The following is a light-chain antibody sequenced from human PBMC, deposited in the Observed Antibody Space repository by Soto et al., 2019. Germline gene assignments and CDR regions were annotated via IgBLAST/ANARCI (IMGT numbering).Light chain of an antibody. CDR2: DAS. CDR1: QSISSW. Sequence: DIQMTQSPSTLSASVGDRVTITCRASQSISSWLAWYQQKPGKAPKLLIYDASSLESGVPSRFSGSGSGTEFTLTISSLQPDDFATDYCQQYNSYSGGFTFGPGTKVDIK. CDR3: QQYNSYSGGFT. V-gene: IGKV1-5*01. J-gene: IGKJ3*01.